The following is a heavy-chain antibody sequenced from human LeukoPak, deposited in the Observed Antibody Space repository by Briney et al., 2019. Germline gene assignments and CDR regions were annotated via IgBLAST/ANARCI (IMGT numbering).Heavy chain of an antibody. CDR2: ISACNGNT. Sequence: ASVKVSCKASGYTFTSYGISWVRQAPGQGVEWMGWISACNGNTNYAQKLQGRVTMTTDTSTSTAYMELRSLRSDDTAVYYCARINFDWLLTYFDYWGQGTLVTVSS. CDR1: GYTFTSYG. D-gene: IGHD3-9*01. V-gene: IGHV1-18*04. CDR3: ARINFDWLLTYFDY. J-gene: IGHJ4*02.